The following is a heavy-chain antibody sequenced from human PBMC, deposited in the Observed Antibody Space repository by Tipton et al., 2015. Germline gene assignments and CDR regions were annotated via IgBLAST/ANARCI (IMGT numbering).Heavy chain of an antibody. V-gene: IGHV4-59*07. CDR3: ASLIHWIYPFDY. CDR1: GVSISSYY. CDR2: FEFTGST. Sequence: TLSLTCTVSGVSISSYYWSWVRQAPGKGLEWIGDFEFTGSTRYNPSLKSRVTMSVDTSKNRISLKLTSVTAADTAVYYCASLIHWIYPFDYWGQGTLVTVSS. J-gene: IGHJ4*02. D-gene: IGHD1-7*01.